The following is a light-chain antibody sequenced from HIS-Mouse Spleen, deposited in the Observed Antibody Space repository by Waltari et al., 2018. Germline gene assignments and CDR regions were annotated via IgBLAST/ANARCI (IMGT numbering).Light chain of an antibody. CDR3: NSRDSSGNHYV. CDR2: GKN. Sequence: SSELTQDPAVSVALGQTVMITCQGDSLRSYYASRYLQKTGQAPGLVIYGKNNRPSGIPDRFSGSSAANTASLTITGAQAEDEADYYCNSRDSSGNHYVFGTGTKVTVL. CDR1: SLRSYY. J-gene: IGLJ1*01. V-gene: IGLV3-19*01.